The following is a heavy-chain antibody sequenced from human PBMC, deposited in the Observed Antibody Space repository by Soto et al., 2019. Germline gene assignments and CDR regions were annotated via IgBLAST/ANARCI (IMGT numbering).Heavy chain of an antibody. Sequence: SVKVSCKASGYTFTWYYIHWVRQAPRQGLEWMGWINPNSGGTNYAQKFQGWVTMTRDTSISTAYMALSRLRSDDTDVSYCAKTHCSRTSCNATATTEMDTWGQGTTVTXSS. J-gene: IGHJ6*02. CDR1: GYTFTWYY. V-gene: IGHV1-2*04. CDR2: INPNSGGT. D-gene: IGHD2-2*01. CDR3: AKTHCSRTSCNATATTEMDT.